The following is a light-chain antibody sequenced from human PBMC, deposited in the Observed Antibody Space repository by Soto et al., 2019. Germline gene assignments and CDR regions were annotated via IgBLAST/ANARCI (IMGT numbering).Light chain of an antibody. CDR2: KAS. CDR1: QNINSW. Sequence: DIQMTQSPSTLSASVGDRVTITCRASQNINSWLAWYQQKPGKAPKLLIHKASSLESGVPSGFSGSGSGTEFRLTISSLQVDDSATYYCQQYEAYPLTFGGGTKVEIK. V-gene: IGKV1-5*03. CDR3: QQYEAYPLT. J-gene: IGKJ4*01.